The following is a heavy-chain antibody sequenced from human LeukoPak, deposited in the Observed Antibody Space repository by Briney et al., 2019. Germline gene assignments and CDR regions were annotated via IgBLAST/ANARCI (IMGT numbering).Heavy chain of an antibody. CDR2: IGPSGAVT. V-gene: IGHV3-23*01. D-gene: IGHD5-12*01. CDR3: AKYATGYAPNFDY. J-gene: IGHJ4*02. Sequence: GGSLRLSCAGSGFTFETYAMTWVRQAPGKGLECVSVIGPSGAVTHYAESVKGRFTISRDNSKNTLYLQMNSLRVEDTAIYFCAKYATGYAPNFDYWGQGTLVTVSS. CDR1: GFTFETYA.